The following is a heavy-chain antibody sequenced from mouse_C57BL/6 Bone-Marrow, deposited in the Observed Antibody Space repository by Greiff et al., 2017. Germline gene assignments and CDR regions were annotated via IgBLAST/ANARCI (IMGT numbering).Heavy chain of an antibody. Sequence: EVQLQESGAELVRPGASVKLSCTASGFNIKDDYMHWVKQRPEQGLEWIGWIDPENGDTEYAPKFQGKATFTADKSSNTAYLQLSSLTAEDTAVYYCTLPGMDYWGQGTSVTVSS. CDR3: TLPGMDY. V-gene: IGHV14-4*01. J-gene: IGHJ4*01. CDR2: IDPENGDT. CDR1: GFNIKDDY.